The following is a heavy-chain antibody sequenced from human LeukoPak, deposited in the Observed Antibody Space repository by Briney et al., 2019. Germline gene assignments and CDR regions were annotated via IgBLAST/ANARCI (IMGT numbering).Heavy chain of an antibody. CDR1: GFTFRSYA. D-gene: IGHD2-21*02. Sequence: GGSLRLSCAASGFTFRSYALHWVRQAPGKGLEWVAVISYDGNTKYYADSVKDRFTISRDNSMNILYLQMNSLRPEDTAVYYCARTRDFRFEYWGPGTLATVSS. V-gene: IGHV3-30-3*01. J-gene: IGHJ4*02. CDR2: ISYDGNTK. CDR3: ARTRDFRFEY.